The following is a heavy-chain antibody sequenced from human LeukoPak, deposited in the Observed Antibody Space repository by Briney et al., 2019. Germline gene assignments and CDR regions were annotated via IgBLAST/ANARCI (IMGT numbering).Heavy chain of an antibody. V-gene: IGHV4-59*12. CDR3: ARVEAAGWFDP. J-gene: IGHJ5*02. CDR2: IYSSGST. D-gene: IGHD1-1*01. CDR1: GGSISSYY. Sequence: SETLSLTCTVSGGSISSYYWSWIRQPPGKGLEWIGYIYSSGSTYNNPSLNSRVTISVDTSKNQFSLKVRSVTAADTAVYYCARVEAAGWFDPWGQGTLVTVSS.